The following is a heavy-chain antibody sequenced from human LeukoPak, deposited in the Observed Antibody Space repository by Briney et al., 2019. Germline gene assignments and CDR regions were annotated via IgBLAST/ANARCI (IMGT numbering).Heavy chain of an antibody. Sequence: ASAKVSCKANGYSFNAYYMHWVRQAPGQGLEWVRWINPGSGGTKYAQKFQGRVTMTRDTSINTVYMELSRLRSDDTAVYYCARDSRYCGGECYSNQLPQNFFDSWGQGTLVTVSS. CDR2: INPGSGGT. CDR1: GYSFNAYY. V-gene: IGHV1-2*02. CDR3: ARDSRYCGGECYSNQLPQNFFDS. D-gene: IGHD2-21*01. J-gene: IGHJ4*02.